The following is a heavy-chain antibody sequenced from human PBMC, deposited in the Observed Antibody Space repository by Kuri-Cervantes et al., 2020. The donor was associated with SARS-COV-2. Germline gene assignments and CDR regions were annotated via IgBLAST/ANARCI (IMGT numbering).Heavy chain of an antibody. CDR2: ISGSGGST. CDR3: VRDGDHWNFDY. D-gene: IGHD1-1*01. CDR1: GFRFSDYY. Sequence: GESLKISCAASGFRFSDYYMSWIRQAPGKGLEWVSAISGSGGSTYYADSVKGRFTISRDNAKNMLFLQMNSLRAEDTAVYYCVRDGDHWNFDYWGQGTLVTVSS. V-gene: IGHV3-23*01. J-gene: IGHJ4*02.